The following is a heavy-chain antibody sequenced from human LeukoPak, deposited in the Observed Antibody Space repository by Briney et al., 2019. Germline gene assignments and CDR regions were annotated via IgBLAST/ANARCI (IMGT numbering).Heavy chain of an antibody. Sequence: GGSLRLSCAASGFTFSSYAMSWVRQAPGKGLEWVSAISGSGGSTYYADSVKGRFTISRDNSKNTLYLQMNSLRAEDTAVYYCASSRGWYEGYYFDYWGQGTLVTVSS. J-gene: IGHJ4*02. CDR1: GFTFSSYA. V-gene: IGHV3-23*01. D-gene: IGHD6-19*01. CDR2: ISGSGGST. CDR3: ASSRGWYEGYYFDY.